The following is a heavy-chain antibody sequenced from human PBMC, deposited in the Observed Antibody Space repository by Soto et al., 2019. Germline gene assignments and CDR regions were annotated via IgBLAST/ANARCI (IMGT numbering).Heavy chain of an antibody. CDR1: GFNFATYS. J-gene: IGHJ4*02. Sequence: GGSLRLSCAASGFNFATYSMSWVRQAPGKGLEWVAGISDGVDRAYYGDSVEGRFTISRDTSKNMLYLHMNSLRAEDTAIYYCARYTAVADPYYSDYWGQGTLVTVSS. V-gene: IGHV3-23*01. CDR2: ISDGVDRA. CDR3: ARYTAVADPYYSDY. D-gene: IGHD6-19*01.